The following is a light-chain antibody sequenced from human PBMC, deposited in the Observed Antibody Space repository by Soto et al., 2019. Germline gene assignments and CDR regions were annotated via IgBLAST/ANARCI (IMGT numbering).Light chain of an antibody. CDR1: QSVSNDS. CDR2: GAS. J-gene: IGKJ1*01. Sequence: LTPSPCTLSLSPGERATLSCRASQSVSNDSLAWYQQKPGQAPRLLLYGASTRVTDVPDRFSGSGSGADFSLSISRMEPEDVAVYYCQQYGSSRPRTFGQGTKVDIK. CDR3: QQYGSSRPRT. V-gene: IGKV3-20*01.